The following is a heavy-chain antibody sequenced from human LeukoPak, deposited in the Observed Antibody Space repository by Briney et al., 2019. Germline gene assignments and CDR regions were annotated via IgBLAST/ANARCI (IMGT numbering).Heavy chain of an antibody. CDR2: ISGSGGNT. D-gene: IGHD6-6*01. CDR3: AKDLYTGSWYYGMDV. J-gene: IGHJ6*02. CDR1: GFTFSSYA. Sequence: PGGSLRLSCAASGFTFSSYAMSWVRQAPGKGLERVSAISGSGGNTYYTDSVKGRFTISRDNSKNTLYLQMNSLRAEDTAVYYCAKDLYTGSWYYGMDVWGQGTTVTVSS. V-gene: IGHV3-23*01.